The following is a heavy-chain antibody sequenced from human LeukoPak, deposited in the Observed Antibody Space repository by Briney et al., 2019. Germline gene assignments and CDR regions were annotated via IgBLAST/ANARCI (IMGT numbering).Heavy chain of an antibody. D-gene: IGHD3-16*02. CDR1: GFTFDDYA. CDR2: ISWNSGSI. J-gene: IGHJ4*02. V-gene: IGHV3-9*01. Sequence: GRSLRLSCAASGFTFDDYAMHWVRQAPGKGLEWVSGISWNSGSIGYADSVKGRFTISRDNAKNSLYLQMNSLRAEDTALYYCAKHLLRLGELSLAGDYWGQGTLVTVSS. CDR3: AKHLLRLGELSLAGDY.